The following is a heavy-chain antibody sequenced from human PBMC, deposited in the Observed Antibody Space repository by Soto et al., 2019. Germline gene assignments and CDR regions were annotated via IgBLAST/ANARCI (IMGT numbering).Heavy chain of an antibody. Sequence: ETLSLTCTVSGDSISTFYWGWMRQSPGKELEWIGYVYYTGSTNYNPSLKSRVTISVDRSKNQFSPKLTSANAADTAVYYCARGRTVRNYADDSSDYFYFFDYWGQGTQVTVSS. CDR1: GDSISTFY. CDR2: VYYTGST. CDR3: ARGRTVRNYADDSSDYFYFFDY. J-gene: IGHJ4*02. D-gene: IGHD3-22*01. V-gene: IGHV4-59*01.